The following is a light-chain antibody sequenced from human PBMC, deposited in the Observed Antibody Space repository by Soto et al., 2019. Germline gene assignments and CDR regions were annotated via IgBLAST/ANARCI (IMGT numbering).Light chain of an antibody. CDR2: AAS. V-gene: IGKV1-39*01. CDR3: QQSYRPPYT. CDR1: QNINNY. Sequence: DVQMTQSPSSLSTSVGDRVTITCRASQNINNYVNWYQQRPGKAPNLLIYAASSLQSGVPSRFGGSGSGTDFTLTISSLQPEDFATYHCQQSYRPPYTFGQGTKLEIK. J-gene: IGKJ2*01.